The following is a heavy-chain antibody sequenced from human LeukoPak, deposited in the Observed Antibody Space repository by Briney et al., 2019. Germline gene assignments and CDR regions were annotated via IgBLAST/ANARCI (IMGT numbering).Heavy chain of an antibody. D-gene: IGHD3-22*01. Sequence: RSLRLSCAASGFTFSSYAMHWVRQAPGKGLEWVAVISYDGSNKYYADSVKGRFTISRDNSKNTLYLQMNSLRAEDTAVYYCARDGGYYDSSGYYFGYWGQGTLVTVSS. V-gene: IGHV3-30-3*01. CDR3: ARDGGYYDSSGYYFGY. J-gene: IGHJ4*02. CDR1: GFTFSSYA. CDR2: ISYDGSNK.